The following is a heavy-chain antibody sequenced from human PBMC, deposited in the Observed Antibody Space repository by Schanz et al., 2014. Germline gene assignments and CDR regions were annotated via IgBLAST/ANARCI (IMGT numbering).Heavy chain of an antibody. J-gene: IGHJ4*02. CDR1: GFTFSNYW. D-gene: IGHD2-15*01. CDR3: ARLDPYCRSGTCSRAFDF. V-gene: IGHV3-74*01. CDR2: INGDGSRT. Sequence: EVQLVESGGGLVQPGGSLRLSCAASGFTFSNYWMHWVRQAPGKGLVWVSRINGDGSRTAYADSVKGRFTISRDNAKNSLYLQMNSLRAEDTALYYCARLDPYCRSGTCSRAFDFWGQGTLGTVAS.